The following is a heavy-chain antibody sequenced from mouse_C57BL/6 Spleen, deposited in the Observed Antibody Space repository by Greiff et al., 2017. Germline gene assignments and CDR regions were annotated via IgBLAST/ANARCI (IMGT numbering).Heavy chain of an antibody. CDR1: GYTFTSYW. D-gene: IGHD1-1*01. CDR3: ARGFITTVVSYFDY. CDR2: IDPNSGGT. V-gene: IGHV1-72*01. J-gene: IGHJ2*01. Sequence: QVHVKQPGAELVKPGASVKLSCKASGYTFTSYWMHWVKQRPGRGLEWIGRIDPNSGGTKYNEKFKSKATLTVDKPSSTAYMQLSSLTSEDSAVYYCARGFITTVVSYFDYWGQGTTLTVSS.